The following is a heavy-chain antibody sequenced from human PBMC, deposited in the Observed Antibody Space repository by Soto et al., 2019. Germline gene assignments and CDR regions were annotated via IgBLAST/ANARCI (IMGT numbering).Heavy chain of an antibody. CDR3: ARDRAAAPDGMDV. V-gene: IGHV3-21*01. J-gene: IGHJ6*02. CDR2: ISSSSSYI. D-gene: IGHD6-25*01. Sequence: EVQLVESGGGLVKPGGSLRLSCAASGFTFSSYSMNWVRQAPGKGLEWVSSISSSSSYIYYADSVKGRFTISRDNARNSRYLQMNGLRAGDTAVYYCARDRAAAPDGMDVWGQGTTVTVSS. CDR1: GFTFSSYS.